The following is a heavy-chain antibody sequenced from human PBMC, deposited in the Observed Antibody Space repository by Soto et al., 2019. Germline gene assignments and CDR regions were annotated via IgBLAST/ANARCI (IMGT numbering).Heavy chain of an antibody. V-gene: IGHV4-34*01. CDR1: GGSFSGYY. J-gene: IGHJ6*02. CDR2: INHSGST. CDR3: AREVRDYDILTGQPYGMDV. D-gene: IGHD3-9*01. Sequence: SETLSLTCAVYGGSFSGYYWSWIRQPPGKGLEWIGEINHSGSTNYNPSLKSRVTISVDTSKNQFSLKLSSVTAADTAVYYCAREVRDYDILTGQPYGMDVWGQGTTVTVSS.